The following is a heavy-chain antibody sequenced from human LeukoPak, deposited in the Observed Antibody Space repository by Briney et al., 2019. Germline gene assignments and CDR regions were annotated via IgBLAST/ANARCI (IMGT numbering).Heavy chain of an antibody. D-gene: IGHD7-27*01. CDR2: ISTYNANT. V-gene: IGHV1-18*01. CDR1: GYIFTSYG. J-gene: IGHJ5*02. CDR3: ARTPLLGTMGWFDP. Sequence: GASVKVSCKASGYIFTSYGISWVRQAPGQGLEWMGWISTYNANTDYAQKLQGRVTMTTDTSTGTVYMELRSLRSDDTAVYYCARTPLLGTMGWFDPWGQGTLVTVSS.